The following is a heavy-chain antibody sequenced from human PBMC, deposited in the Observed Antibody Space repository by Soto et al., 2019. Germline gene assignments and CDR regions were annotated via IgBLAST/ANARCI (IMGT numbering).Heavy chain of an antibody. J-gene: IGHJ6*02. CDR2: ISSSSSTI. V-gene: IGHV3-48*01. CDR1: GFTFSSYS. D-gene: IGHD6-13*01. CDR3: AREVVSGQLVCPFTGYGMDV. Sequence: PGGSLRLSFAASGFTFSSYSMNWVRQAPGKGLEWVSYISSSSSTIYYADSVKGRFTISRDNAKNSLYLQMNSLRAEDTAVYYCAREVVSGQLVCPFTGYGMDVWGQGTTVTVSS.